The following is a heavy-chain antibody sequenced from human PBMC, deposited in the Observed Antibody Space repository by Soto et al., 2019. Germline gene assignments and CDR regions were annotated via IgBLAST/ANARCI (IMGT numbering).Heavy chain of an antibody. Sequence: GGSLRLSCAASGFTFSSYAMHWVRQAPGKGLEWVAVISYDGSNKYYADSVKGRFTISRDNSKNTLYLQMNSLRAEDTAVYYCARDGEYGDFYVGGNYGMDVWAQGTKVTVSS. D-gene: IGHD4-17*01. J-gene: IGHJ6*02. CDR3: ARDGEYGDFYVGGNYGMDV. CDR2: ISYDGSNK. V-gene: IGHV3-30-3*01. CDR1: GFTFSSYA.